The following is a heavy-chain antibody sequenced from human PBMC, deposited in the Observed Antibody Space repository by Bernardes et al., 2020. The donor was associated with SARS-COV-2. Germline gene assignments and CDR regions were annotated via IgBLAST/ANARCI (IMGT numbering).Heavy chain of an antibody. J-gene: IGHJ3*02. D-gene: IGHD3-10*01. CDR1: GDSISSGTHY. V-gene: IGHV4-61*02. Sequence: SETLSLTCTVSGDSISSGTHYWSWIRQPAGKGLEWIGRVYNSGTTNYNHSLKSRVTISINTSKNQFSLKLSSVTAADTAVYYCARDTPGSGTYYTSCAFDIWGQGTIVTVSS. CDR3: ARDTPGSGTYYTSCAFDI. CDR2: VYNSGTT.